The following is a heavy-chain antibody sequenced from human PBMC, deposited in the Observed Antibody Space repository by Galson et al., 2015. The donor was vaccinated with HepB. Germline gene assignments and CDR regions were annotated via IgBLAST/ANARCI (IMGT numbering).Heavy chain of an antibody. CDR1: GYTLTELS. J-gene: IGHJ5*02. CDR2: FDPEDGET. D-gene: IGHD4-17*01. Sequence: SVKVSCKVSGYTLTELSMHWVRQAPGKGLEWMGGFDPEDGETIYAQKFQGRVTMTEDTSTDTAYMELSSLRSEDTAVYYCATEFTTVTSFWFDPWGQGTLVTVSS. V-gene: IGHV1-24*01. CDR3: ATEFTTVTSFWFDP.